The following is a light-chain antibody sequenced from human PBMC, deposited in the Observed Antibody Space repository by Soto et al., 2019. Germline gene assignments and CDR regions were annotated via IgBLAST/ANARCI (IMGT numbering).Light chain of an antibody. J-gene: IGKJ3*01. CDR2: AAS. CDR1: QGISSY. Sequence: DIQLTQSPSFLSASVGDRVTITCRASQGISSYLAWYQQKPGKAPKLLIYAASTLPSGVPSRFSGSGSGTEFTLTISSLQPEDFASYYCQQLFSYPLFTFGPGTKVDIK. CDR3: QQLFSYPLFT. V-gene: IGKV1-9*01.